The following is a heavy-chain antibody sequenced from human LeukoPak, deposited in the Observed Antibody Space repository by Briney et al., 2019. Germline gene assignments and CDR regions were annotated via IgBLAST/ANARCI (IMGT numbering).Heavy chain of an antibody. D-gene: IGHD5-12*01. CDR1: GDSISAYY. Sequence: PSETLSLTCTVSGDSISAYYWSWIRQPAGRGLEWIGRIHASGSTRYNPSLKSRVTMSVDTSKNQFSLKLTSVTAADTALYFCARGMSAAYDYNWFDSWGQGTLVTASS. J-gene: IGHJ5*01. V-gene: IGHV4-4*07. CDR2: IHASGST. CDR3: ARGMSAAYDYNWFDS.